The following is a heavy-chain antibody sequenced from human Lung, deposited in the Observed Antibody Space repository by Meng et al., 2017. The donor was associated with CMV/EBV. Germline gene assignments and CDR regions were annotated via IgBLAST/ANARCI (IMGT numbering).Heavy chain of an antibody. V-gene: IGHV5-51*01. D-gene: IGHD2-21*01. CDR1: GYSFASYW. J-gene: IGHJ6*02. CDR3: TKSCGGDCYAQYYYYGMDV. CDR2: IYPGDSDT. Sequence: GGSLRLXXQGSGYSFASYWIGWVRQMPGKGLEWMGIIYPGDSDTRYSPSFEGQVTISADKSISTAYLQWSSLKASDTAMYYCTKSCGGDCYAQYYYYGMDVWGQGTTVXVSS.